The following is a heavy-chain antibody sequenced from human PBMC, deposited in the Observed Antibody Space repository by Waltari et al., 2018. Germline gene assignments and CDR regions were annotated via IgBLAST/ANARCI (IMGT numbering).Heavy chain of an antibody. CDR3: AKAPQQYCSGGSCYP. J-gene: IGHJ5*02. Sequence: EVQLVESGGGLVQPGGSLRLSCAASGFTFSSYAMSWVRQAPGKGLEWVSAISGSGGSTYYADSVKGRFTISRDNSKNTLYRQRNSLRAEDTAVYYCAKAPQQYCSGGSCYPWGQGTLVTVSS. CDR1: GFTFSSYA. D-gene: IGHD2-15*01. CDR2: ISGSGGST. V-gene: IGHV3-23*04.